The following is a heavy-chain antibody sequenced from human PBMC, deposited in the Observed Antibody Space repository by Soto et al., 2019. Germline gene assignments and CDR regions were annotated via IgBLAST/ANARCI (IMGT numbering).Heavy chain of an antibody. CDR2: VYYSGST. D-gene: IGHD3-22*01. CDR1: GGSISSYY. CDR3: ARGDYSDSSGLYFDY. J-gene: IGHJ4*02. V-gene: IGHV4-59*01. Sequence: PSETLSLTCTVAGGSISSYYWSWIRQPPGKGLEWIGYVYYSGSTNYNPSLKSRVTISVDTSKNQFSLKLSSVTAADTAVYHCARGDYSDSSGLYFDYWGQGTLVTVSS.